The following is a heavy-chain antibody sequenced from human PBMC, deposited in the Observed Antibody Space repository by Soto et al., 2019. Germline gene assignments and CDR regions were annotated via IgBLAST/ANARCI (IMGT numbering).Heavy chain of an antibody. J-gene: IGHJ4*02. V-gene: IGHV4-61*01. CDR2: LYNSGST. CDR1: SGSVSSGSYY. Sequence: QVQLQESGPGLVQPSETLSLTCTVSSGSVSSGSYYWSWIRQPPGKGLEWIGCLYNSGSTKYNPSLKRRVTISIETAKTQFSLKLTAVTAADSAVYYCAGGNDWSKRGYWGQGTLVTVSS. CDR3: AGGNDWSKRGY. D-gene: IGHD2-21*01.